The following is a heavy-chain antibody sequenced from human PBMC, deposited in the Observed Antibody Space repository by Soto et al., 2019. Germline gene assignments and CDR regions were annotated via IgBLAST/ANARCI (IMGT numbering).Heavy chain of an antibody. V-gene: IGHV3-48*02. Sequence: GGSLRLSCAASGFTFSSYSMNWVRQAPGKGLEWVSYISSSSSTIYYTDSVKGRFTISRDNAKNSLYLQMNSLRDEDTAVYYCARETLRIPYDAFDIWGQGTIGTVSS. CDR1: GFTFSSYS. D-gene: IGHD5-18*01. J-gene: IGHJ3*02. CDR2: ISSSSSTI. CDR3: ARETLRIPYDAFDI.